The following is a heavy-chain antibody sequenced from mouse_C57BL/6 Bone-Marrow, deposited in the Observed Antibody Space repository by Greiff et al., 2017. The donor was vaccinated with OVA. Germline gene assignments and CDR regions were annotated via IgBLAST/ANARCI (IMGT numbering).Heavy chain of an antibody. V-gene: IGHV1-82*01. CDR2: IYPGDGDT. D-gene: IGHD1-1*01. CDR1: GYAFSSSW. J-gene: IGHJ1*03. Sequence: VQVVESGPELVKPGASVKISCKASGYAFSSSWMNWVKQRPGKGLEWIGRIYPGDGDTNYNGKFKGKATLTADKSSSTAYMQLSSLTSEDSAVYFCARLDYYGSSYWYVEVWGTGTTVTVSS. CDR3: ARLDYYGSSYWYVEV.